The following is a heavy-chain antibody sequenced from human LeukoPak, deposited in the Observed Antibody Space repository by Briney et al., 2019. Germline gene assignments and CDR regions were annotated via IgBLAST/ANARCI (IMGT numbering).Heavy chain of an antibody. CDR1: GFTFSSYS. CDR2: ISSSSSYI. D-gene: IGHD1-26*01. CDR3: ARERDGSYYGEGGY. Sequence: PGGSLRLSCAASGFTFSSYSMSWVRQAPGKGLEWVSSISSSSSYIYYADSVKGRFTISIDNAKNSLYLQMNSLRAEDTAVYYCARERDGSYYGEGGYWGQGTLVTVSS. J-gene: IGHJ4*02. V-gene: IGHV3-21*01.